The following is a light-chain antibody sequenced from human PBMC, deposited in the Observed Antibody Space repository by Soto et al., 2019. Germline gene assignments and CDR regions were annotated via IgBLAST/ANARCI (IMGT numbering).Light chain of an antibody. CDR1: QSVSGTY. Sequence: IVLTQSPGTLSLSPGERATLSCRASQSVSGTYLAWYQQKPGQAPRLLIYDVSSRATDIPDRFSGSGSGADFTRTISILEPEEFAVYYCQQYFTSRRPFDQGQRLLIK. CDR2: DVS. V-gene: IGKV3-20*01. J-gene: IGKJ5*01. CDR3: QQYFTSRRP.